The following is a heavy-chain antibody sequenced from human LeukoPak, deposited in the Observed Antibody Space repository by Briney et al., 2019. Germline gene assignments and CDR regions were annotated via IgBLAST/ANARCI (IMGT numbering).Heavy chain of an antibody. J-gene: IGHJ4*02. CDR2: INSDGSST. D-gene: IGHD3-22*01. CDR3: ASPFYYGGGGHPFDY. CDR1: GFTFSSYW. V-gene: IGHV3-74*01. Sequence: GGSLRLSCAASGFTFSSYWMHWVRQTPGKGLVWVSRINSDGSSTRYADSVWGRFTISRDNAKNTLYLQMNSLRAEDTAVYYCASPFYYGGGGHPFDYWGQGTLVTVSS.